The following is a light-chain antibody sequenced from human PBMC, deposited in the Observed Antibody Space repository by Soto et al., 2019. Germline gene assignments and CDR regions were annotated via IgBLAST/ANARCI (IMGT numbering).Light chain of an antibody. CDR2: DAS. V-gene: IGKV3-11*01. CDR3: QQRSSSIT. CDR1: QSVSSY. Sequence: EIVLTQSPATLSLSPGESATLSCRASQSVSSYLAWYQQKPGQAPSLLIYDASNRATGIPARFSGSGSGTDFTLTISGLEPEDFGVYYCQQRSSSITFGQGTRLEIK. J-gene: IGKJ5*01.